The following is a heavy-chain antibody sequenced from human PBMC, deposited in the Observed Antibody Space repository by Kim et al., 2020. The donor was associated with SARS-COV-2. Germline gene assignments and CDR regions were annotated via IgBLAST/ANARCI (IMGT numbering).Heavy chain of an antibody. V-gene: IGHV1-2*02. Sequence: GDTNYAQKFQGRVTMTRDTSISTVYLELNSLRSDDTAVYYCARSSLLDFDYWGQGTLVTVSS. CDR2: GDT. D-gene: IGHD3-16*02. J-gene: IGHJ4*02. CDR3: ARSSLLDFDY.